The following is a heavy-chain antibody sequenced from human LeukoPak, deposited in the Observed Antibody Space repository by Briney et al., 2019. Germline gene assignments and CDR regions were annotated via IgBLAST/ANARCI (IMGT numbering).Heavy chain of an antibody. V-gene: IGHV4-39*01. Sequence: SETLSLTCTVPGGSISSSSYYWGWIRQPPGKGLEWIGSIYYSGSTYYNPSPKSRVTISVDTSKNQFSLKLSSVTAADTAVYYCARRRAVFTFDPWGQGTLVTVSS. CDR3: ARRRAVFTFDP. J-gene: IGHJ5*02. D-gene: IGHD3-10*01. CDR1: GGSISSSSYY. CDR2: IYYSGST.